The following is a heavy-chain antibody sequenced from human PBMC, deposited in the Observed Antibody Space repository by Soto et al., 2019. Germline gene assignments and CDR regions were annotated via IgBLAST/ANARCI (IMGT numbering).Heavy chain of an antibody. CDR3: AKVRGPAAMSWYMDV. J-gene: IGHJ6*03. V-gene: IGHV3-23*01. CDR1: GFSFSSYA. CDR2: ISGSGAGT. Sequence: PGGSLRLSCAASGFSFSSYAMSWVRQAPGKGLEWLSAISGSGAGTYYADSVKSRFTISRDNSKNTLYLQMNSLRVEDTAVYYCAKVRGPAAMSWYMDVWGKGTTVTVSS. D-gene: IGHD2-2*01.